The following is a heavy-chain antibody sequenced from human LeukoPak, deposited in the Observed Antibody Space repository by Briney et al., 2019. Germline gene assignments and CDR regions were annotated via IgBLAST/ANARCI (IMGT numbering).Heavy chain of an antibody. CDR2: INPNSGGT. Sequence: GASVKVSCKASGYTFTGYYMHWVRQAPGQGLEWMGRINPNSGGTNYAQKFQGRVTMTRDTSISTAYMELSRLRSDDTAVYYCATPVGATTRDYFDYWGQGTLVTVSS. J-gene: IGHJ4*02. CDR1: GYTFTGYY. V-gene: IGHV1-2*06. CDR3: ATPVGATTRDYFDY. D-gene: IGHD1-26*01.